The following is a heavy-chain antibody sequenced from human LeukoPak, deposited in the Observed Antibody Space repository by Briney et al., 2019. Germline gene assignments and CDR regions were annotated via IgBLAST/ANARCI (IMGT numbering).Heavy chain of an antibody. J-gene: IGHJ4*02. D-gene: IGHD3-16*01. Sequence: PGGSLRLSCSASGFTFSSYAMHWVRQAPGKGLEWVGNIKYDGSEKYYVDSVKGRFTISRDNVKNSLYLQMNSLRDEDTAVFYCARHSGGSFESWGQGTLVTVST. CDR3: ARHSGGSFES. V-gene: IGHV3-7*04. CDR1: GFTFSSYA. CDR2: IKYDGSEK.